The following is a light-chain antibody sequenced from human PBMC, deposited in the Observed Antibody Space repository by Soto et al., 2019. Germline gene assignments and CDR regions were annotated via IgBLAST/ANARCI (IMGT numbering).Light chain of an antibody. CDR1: SIDVSSYNY. Sequence: QSALTQPASVSGSPGQSITISCTGTSIDVSSYNYVSWYQQHPGKATKLMIYEVSNRPSGVSNRFSGSKSGNTVSLTISGLQAEDDANYYCSSYTSISTRVFGGGTQLIVL. CDR2: EVS. CDR3: SSYTSISTRV. V-gene: IGLV2-14*01. J-gene: IGLJ3*02.